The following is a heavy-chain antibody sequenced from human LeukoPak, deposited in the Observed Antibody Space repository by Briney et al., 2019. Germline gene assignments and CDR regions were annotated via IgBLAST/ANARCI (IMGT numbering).Heavy chain of an antibody. V-gene: IGHV3-33*03. D-gene: IGHD1-26*01. CDR3: AKPSVSGNYPYYFDY. Sequence: PGGSLRLSCAASGFTFTNAWMNWVRQAPGKGLEWVAGIWYDGSKKYYADSVKGRLTISRDESKNTLYLQINSLRAEDTAVYYCAKPSVSGNYPYYFDYWGQGTLVTVSS. CDR2: IWYDGSKK. CDR1: GFTFTNAW. J-gene: IGHJ4*02.